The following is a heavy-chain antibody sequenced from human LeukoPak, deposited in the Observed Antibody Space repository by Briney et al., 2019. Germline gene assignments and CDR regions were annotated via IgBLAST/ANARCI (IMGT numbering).Heavy chain of an antibody. Sequence: GASVKVSCKASGRTFSSYAISWVRQAPGQGLEWMGGIIPIFGTANYAQKFQGRVTITADESTSTAYMELSSLRSEDTAVYYCARVRGVGVPRTGYAFDIWGQGTMVTVSS. V-gene: IGHV1-69*13. D-gene: IGHD1-26*01. CDR3: ARVRGVGVPRTGYAFDI. CDR2: IIPIFGTA. CDR1: GRTFSSYA. J-gene: IGHJ3*02.